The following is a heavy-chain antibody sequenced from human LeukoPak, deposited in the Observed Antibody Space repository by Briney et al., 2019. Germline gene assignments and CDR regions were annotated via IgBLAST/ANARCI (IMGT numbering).Heavy chain of an antibody. D-gene: IGHD3-10*01. CDR3: ARAGITMVRGVIYDY. CDR2: IYTSGST. Sequence: PSETLSLTCTVSGGSIGSGSYYWSWIRQPAGKGLEWIGRIYTSGSTNYNPSLKSRVTISVDTSKNQFSLKLSSVTAADTAVYYCARAGITMVRGVIYDYWGQGTLVTVSS. J-gene: IGHJ4*02. CDR1: GGSIGSGSYY. V-gene: IGHV4-61*02.